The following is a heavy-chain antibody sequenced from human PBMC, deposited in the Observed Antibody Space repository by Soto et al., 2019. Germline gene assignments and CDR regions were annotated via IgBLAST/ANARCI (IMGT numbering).Heavy chain of an antibody. CDR3: ARTMIQLLYAFDI. V-gene: IGHV1-18*01. CDR1: GYTFTSYG. CDR2: ISAYNGNT. J-gene: IGHJ3*02. D-gene: IGHD5-18*01. Sequence: GASVKVSCKASGYTFTSYGISWVRQAPGQGLEWMGWISAYNGNTNYAQKLQGRVTMTTDTSTSTAYMELSRLRSDDTAVYYCARTMIQLLYAFDIWGQGTMVTVSS.